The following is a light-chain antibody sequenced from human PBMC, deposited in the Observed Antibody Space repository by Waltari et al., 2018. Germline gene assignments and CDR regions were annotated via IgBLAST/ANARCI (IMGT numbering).Light chain of an antibody. CDR3: LQDYIYPRT. Sequence: AIQLTQSPSSLSASVGDKVTITCRASQGIRVALAWYQQKPGKAPKLRIYGASSLQSGVPSRFSGVASGSDFTLTISSLQPEDSATYYCLQDYIYPRTFGQGTKVELK. J-gene: IGKJ1*01. CDR1: QGIRVA. CDR2: GAS. V-gene: IGKV1-6*02.